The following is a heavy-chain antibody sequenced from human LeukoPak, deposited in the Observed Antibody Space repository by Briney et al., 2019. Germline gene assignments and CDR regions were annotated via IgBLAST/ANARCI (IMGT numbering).Heavy chain of an antibody. Sequence: SVKVSCKASGYTFTSYVINWVRQATGQGLEWMGRIIPILGIANYAQKFQGRVTITADKSTSTAYMELSSLRSEDTAVYYCARERGYYYDSSGYYSGLDYWGQGTLVTVSS. V-gene: IGHV1-69*04. CDR3: ARERGYYYDSSGYYSGLDY. CDR2: IIPILGIA. CDR1: GYTFTSYV. J-gene: IGHJ4*02. D-gene: IGHD3-22*01.